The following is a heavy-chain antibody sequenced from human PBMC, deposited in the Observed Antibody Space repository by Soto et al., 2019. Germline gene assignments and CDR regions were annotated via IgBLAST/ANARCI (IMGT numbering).Heavy chain of an antibody. J-gene: IGHJ4*02. CDR1: GYTFTSYG. CDR2: ISAHNGNT. D-gene: IGHD1-1*01. V-gene: IGHV1-18*01. Sequence: QVHLVQSGAEVKKPGASVKVSCKASGYTFTSYGITWVRQAPGQGREWMGWISAHNGNTDYAQKLQGRVIVTRDTSTSTAYMERRSLRSDDTAVYYCARGRYGDYWGQGALVTVSS. CDR3: ARGRYGDY.